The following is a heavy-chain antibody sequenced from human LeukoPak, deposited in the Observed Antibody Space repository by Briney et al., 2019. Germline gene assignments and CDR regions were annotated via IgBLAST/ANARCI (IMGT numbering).Heavy chain of an antibody. D-gene: IGHD3-10*01. V-gene: IGHV3-21*05. CDR2: VGTGGDDQ. CDR1: GYTFHSYS. J-gene: IGHJ4*02. CDR3: VRGGRGRDDYFDY. Sequence: GGSLRLSCAASGYTFHSYSLKWVRQSPGKGREGISYVGTGGDDQYYADSVPGRFTISRDNAEKSVYLQLNSLRVEDTAVYYCVRGGRGRDDYFDYWGQGTQVTVLS.